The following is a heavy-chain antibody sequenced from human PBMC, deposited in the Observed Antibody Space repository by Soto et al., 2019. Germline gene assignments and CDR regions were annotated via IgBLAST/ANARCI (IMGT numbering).Heavy chain of an antibody. V-gene: IGHV3-15*07. CDR1: DFSISNAW. CDR2: VKRKIDGETT. Sequence: EVQLVESGGGLVKPGGSLRLSCAASDFSISNAWMNWVRQAPGKGLEWVGRVKRKIDGETTDYAAPVKGRFTISRDDSNNMLYLQMNSLKADDTAVYYCTTGSVERVWGQGTTVTVSS. D-gene: IGHD2-15*01. CDR3: TTGSVERV. J-gene: IGHJ6*02.